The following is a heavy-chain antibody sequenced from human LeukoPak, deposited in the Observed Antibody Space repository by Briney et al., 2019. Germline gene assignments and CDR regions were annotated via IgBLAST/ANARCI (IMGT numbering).Heavy chain of an antibody. V-gene: IGHV3-23*01. CDR3: VRLLDVDY. Sequence: GGSLRLSCEPSGFTFSNYAMSWVRQAPGKGLEWVSAISGSGGSTYYADSVKGRFTISRDNANNTLYLQMNSLRVEDTAVYYCVRLLDVDYWGQGTLVTVSS. CDR1: GFTFSNYA. CDR2: ISGSGGST. J-gene: IGHJ4*02. D-gene: IGHD3-3*01.